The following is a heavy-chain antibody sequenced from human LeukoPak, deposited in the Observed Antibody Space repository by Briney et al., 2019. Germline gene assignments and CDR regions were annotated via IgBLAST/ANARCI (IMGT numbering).Heavy chain of an antibody. CDR1: GGSISSGDYY. V-gene: IGHV4-30-4*01. Sequence: PSQTLSLTCTVSGGSISSGDYYWSWIRQPPGKGLEWIGYIYYSGSTYYNPSLKSRVTISVDTPKNQFSLKLSSVTAADTAVYHCARDNWNYGSSMDVWGQGTTVTVSS. J-gene: IGHJ6*02. CDR2: IYYSGST. D-gene: IGHD1-7*01. CDR3: ARDNWNYGSSMDV.